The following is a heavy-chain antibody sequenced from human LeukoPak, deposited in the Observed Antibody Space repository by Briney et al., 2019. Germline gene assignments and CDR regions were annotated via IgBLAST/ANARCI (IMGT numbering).Heavy chain of an antibody. V-gene: IGHV1-69*13. CDR1: GGTFISYA. D-gene: IGHD6-13*01. J-gene: IGHJ5*02. CDR2: IIPIFGTA. CDR3: AREGIAAAGTRGREPGNWFDP. Sequence: ASVKVSCKASGGTFISYAISWVRQAPGQGLEWMGGIIPIFGTANYAQKFQGRVTITADESTSTAYMELSSLRSEDTAVYYCAREGIAAAGTRGREPGNWFDPWGQGTLVTVSS.